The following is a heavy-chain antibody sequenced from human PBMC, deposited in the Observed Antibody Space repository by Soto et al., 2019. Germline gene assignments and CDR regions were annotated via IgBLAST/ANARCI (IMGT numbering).Heavy chain of an antibody. J-gene: IGHJ6*02. Sequence: SVKVSCKASGGTFSSYAISWVRQAPGQGLEWMGGIIPIFGTANYAQKFQGRVTITADESTSTAYMELSSLRSEDTAVYYCADGRIYCSSTSCYDYYYGMDVWGQGTTVTVSS. D-gene: IGHD2-2*01. V-gene: IGHV1-69*13. CDR3: ADGRIYCSSTSCYDYYYGMDV. CDR2: IIPIFGTA. CDR1: GGTFSSYA.